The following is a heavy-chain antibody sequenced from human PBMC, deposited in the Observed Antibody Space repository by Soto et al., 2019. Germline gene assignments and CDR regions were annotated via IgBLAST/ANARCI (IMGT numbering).Heavy chain of an antibody. CDR2: IIPIFGTA. V-gene: IGHV1-69*13. J-gene: IGHJ3*02. Sequence: SVKVSCKASGGTFSSYAISWVRQAPGQGLEWMGGIIPIFGTANYAQKFQGRVTITADESTSTAYMELSSLRSEDTAVYYCASDYGGNSEGAFDIWGQGTMVTASS. D-gene: IGHD4-17*01. CDR3: ASDYGGNSEGAFDI. CDR1: GGTFSSYA.